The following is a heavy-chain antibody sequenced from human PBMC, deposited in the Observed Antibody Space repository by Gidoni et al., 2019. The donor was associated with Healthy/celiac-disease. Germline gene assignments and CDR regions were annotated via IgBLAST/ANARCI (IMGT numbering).Heavy chain of an antibody. J-gene: IGHJ4*02. Sequence: EVKKPGSSVKVSCKASGGTFSSYAISWVRQAPGQGLEWMGGIIPIFGTANYAQKFQGRVTITADESTSTAYMELSSLRSEDTAVYYCARGTVRGPIFHEDYFDYWGQGTLVTVSS. D-gene: IGHD3-10*01. V-gene: IGHV1-69*01. CDR1: GGTFSSYA. CDR2: IIPIFGTA. CDR3: ARGTVRGPIFHEDYFDY.